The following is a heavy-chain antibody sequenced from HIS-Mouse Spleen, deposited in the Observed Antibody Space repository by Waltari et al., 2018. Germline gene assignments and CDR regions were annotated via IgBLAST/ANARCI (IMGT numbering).Heavy chain of an antibody. V-gene: IGHV4-39*07. J-gene: IGHJ6*02. CDR2: IYYSGSP. CDR1: GGSISSSSYY. D-gene: IGHD4-17*01. CDR3: ARDGTTVTTTYYYYGMDV. Sequence: QLQLQESGPGLVKPSETLSLTCTVSGGSISSSSYYWGWIRQPPGKGLEWIGSIYYSGSPYYNPALKSRVTISVDTSKNQFSLKLSSVTAADTAVYYCARDGTTVTTTYYYYGMDVWGQGTTVTVSS.